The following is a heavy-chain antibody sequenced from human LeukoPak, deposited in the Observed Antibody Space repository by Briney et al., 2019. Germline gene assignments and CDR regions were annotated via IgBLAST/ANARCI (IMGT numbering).Heavy chain of an antibody. Sequence: ASVKVSCKASGYTFIRYYMHWVRQAPGQGLDWMGIISPSSGSATYAQKFQGRLTLTRDTSTSTVYMELNSLRSDDTAVYYCARGLGSGSYYGSWGQGTLVTVSS. CDR3: ARGLGSGSYYGS. J-gene: IGHJ5*02. V-gene: IGHV1-46*01. CDR2: ISPSSGSA. D-gene: IGHD3-10*01. CDR1: GYTFIRYY.